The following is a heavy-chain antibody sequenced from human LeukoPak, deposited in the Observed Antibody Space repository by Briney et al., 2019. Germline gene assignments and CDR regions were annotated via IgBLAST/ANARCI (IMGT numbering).Heavy chain of an antibody. CDR2: IYYSGST. V-gene: IGHV4-59*01. D-gene: IGHD3-10*01. Sequence: SETLSLTCTVSGGSISSYYWSWIRQPPGKGLEWIGYIYYSGSTNYNPSLKSRVTISVDTSKNQFSLKLSSVTAADTAVYYCARGVGYYGSGRRFKGYYYMDVWGKGTTVTISS. CDR3: ARGVGYYGSGRRFKGYYYMDV. CDR1: GGSISSYY. J-gene: IGHJ6*03.